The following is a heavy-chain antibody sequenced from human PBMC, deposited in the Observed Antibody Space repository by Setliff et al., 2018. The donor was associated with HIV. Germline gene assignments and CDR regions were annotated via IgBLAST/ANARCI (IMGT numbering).Heavy chain of an antibody. CDR2: IYHIGTT. CDR3: AANEGDRHYYGSGSLRYFQH. V-gene: IGHV4-4*02. J-gene: IGHJ1*01. Sequence: PSETLSLPCAVSGGSIRSSNWWSWVRQPPGKGLEWIGEIYHIGTTNYNPSLKSRVTISVDKSNNHFSLEMSSVTAADTAVYYCAANEGDRHYYGSGSLRYFQHWGQGTLVTVSS. CDR1: GGSIRSSNW. D-gene: IGHD3-10*01.